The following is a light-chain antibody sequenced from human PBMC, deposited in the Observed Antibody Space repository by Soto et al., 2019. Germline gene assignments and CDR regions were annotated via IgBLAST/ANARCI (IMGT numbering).Light chain of an antibody. CDR3: KQYDGAHLP. Sequence: DFVMSQSPDSLAVSLGERATINCKSSQSVLSSSNNRNYLAWYQQKPGQPPKLLINWASTRESGVPDRFTGSVSGADFTLTISSLQAEDVAVYYCKQYDGAHLPFGQGTKVEI. V-gene: IGKV4-1*01. CDR2: WAS. CDR1: QSVLSSSNNRNY. J-gene: IGKJ1*01.